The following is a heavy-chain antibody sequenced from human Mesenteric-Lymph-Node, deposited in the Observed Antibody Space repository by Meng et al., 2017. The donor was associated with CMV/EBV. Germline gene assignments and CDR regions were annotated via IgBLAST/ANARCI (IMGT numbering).Heavy chain of an antibody. J-gene: IGHJ4*02. CDR2: IYYSGST. D-gene: IGHD2-2*02. Sequence: SETLSLTCTVSGGSISSSSYYWGWIRQPPGKGLEWIGSIYYSGSTYYNPSLKSRVTISVDTSKNQFSLKLSSVTAADTAVYYCARGLGYCSSTSCYTIDYWGQGTLVTVSS. CDR3: ARGLGYCSSTSCYTIDY. V-gene: IGHV4-39*07. CDR1: GGSISSSSYY.